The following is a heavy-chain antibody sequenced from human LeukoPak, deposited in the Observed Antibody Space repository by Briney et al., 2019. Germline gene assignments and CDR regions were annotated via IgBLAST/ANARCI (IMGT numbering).Heavy chain of an antibody. V-gene: IGHV3-23*01. CDR1: GFTFSSYA. Sequence: GGSLRLSCAASGFTFSSYAMSWVRQAPGKGLEWVSAIGGSGGSTYYADSVKGRFTISRDNSKNTLYLQMNSLRAEDTAVYYCAKDREAYGSGSYGDYWGQGTLVTVSS. CDR3: AKDREAYGSGSYGDY. CDR2: IGGSGGST. D-gene: IGHD3-10*01. J-gene: IGHJ4*02.